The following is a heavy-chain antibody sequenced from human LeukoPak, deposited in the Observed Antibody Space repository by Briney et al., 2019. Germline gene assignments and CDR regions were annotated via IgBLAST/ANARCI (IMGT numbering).Heavy chain of an antibody. V-gene: IGHV3-33*01. Sequence: GGSLRLSCAASGFSFSAYGMHWVRQAPGKGLERVAVIWYDGSKKHYADSVKGRFTISRDNSKNTLYLQMNNLKAEDTAVYFCTRRDGDNDRGFDFWGQGTLVSVSS. CDR3: TRRDGDNDRGFDF. D-gene: IGHD4-17*01. CDR1: GFSFSAYG. CDR2: IWYDGSKK. J-gene: IGHJ5*01.